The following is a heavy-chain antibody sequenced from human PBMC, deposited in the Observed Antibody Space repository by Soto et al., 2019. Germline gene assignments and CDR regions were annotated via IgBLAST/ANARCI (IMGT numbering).Heavy chain of an antibody. D-gene: IGHD2-15*01. J-gene: IGHJ4*02. CDR2: ISYDGSNK. V-gene: IGHV3-30*18. CDR3: AKTYHSHHQCSGGSCYFCDY. Sequence: QVQLVESGGGVVQPGRSLRLSCAASGFTFSSYGMHWVRQAPGKGLEWVAVISYDGSNKYYADSVKGRFTISRDNSKNTLYLQMNSLRAEDTALYYCAKTYHSHHQCSGGSCYFCDYWGQRTLVNVYS. CDR1: GFTFSSYG.